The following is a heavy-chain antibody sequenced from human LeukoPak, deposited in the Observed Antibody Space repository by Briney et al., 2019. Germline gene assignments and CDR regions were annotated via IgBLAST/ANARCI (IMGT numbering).Heavy chain of an antibody. V-gene: IGHV3-23*01. J-gene: IGHJ4*02. CDR1: AFTFTNYD. CDR2: ISTTGDRT. Sequence: GGSLRLSCAASAFTFTNYDMSWVRQAPGGGLEWVPSISTTGDRTYYADSVKGRFTIARDNAKNTLYLQMNSLRAEDMAVYFCAQHWNCWGQGSLVTVSS. D-gene: IGHD1-7*01. CDR3: AQHWNC.